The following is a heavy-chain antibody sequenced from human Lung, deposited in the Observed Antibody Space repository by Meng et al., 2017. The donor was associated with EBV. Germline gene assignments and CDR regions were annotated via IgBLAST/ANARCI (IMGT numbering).Heavy chain of an antibody. D-gene: IGHD1-1*01. CDR2: INTNAGKP. J-gene: IGHJ4*02. V-gene: IGHV7-4-1*02. CDR3: ARWNGRDRNFDY. CDR1: GSTFTPYG. Sequence: QAQLVHSGSVLKKPGAAVRISCKASGSTFTPYGMNGVRQAPGQGLEWMGWINTNAGKPTYAQGLTGRFVFSVDTSVSTTYLQISSLKAGDTAVYFCARWNGRDRNFDYWGQGTLVTVSS.